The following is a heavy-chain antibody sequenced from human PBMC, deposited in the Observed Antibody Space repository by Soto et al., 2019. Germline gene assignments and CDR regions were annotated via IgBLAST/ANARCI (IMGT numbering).Heavy chain of an antibody. V-gene: IGHV3-11*01. D-gene: IGHD3-16*02. CDR3: ARTLRLSYPCDY. CDR2: ISSSGSTI. J-gene: IGHJ4*02. CDR1: GFTCIDYY. Sequence: GGSLRLSCAASGFTCIDYYMSWIRQAPGKGLEWVSYISSSGSTIYYAYSVKGRFTISRDNAKNSLYLQMNSLRAEDTAVYYCARTLRLSYPCDYWGQGTLVTVSS.